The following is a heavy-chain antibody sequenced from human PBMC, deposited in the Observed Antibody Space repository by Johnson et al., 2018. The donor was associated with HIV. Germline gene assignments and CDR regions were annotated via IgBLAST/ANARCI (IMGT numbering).Heavy chain of an antibody. Sequence: VQLVESGGGLVQPGRSLRLPCAASGLTFDDYAMHWVRQAPGKGLEMVSGISWNSGSLGYADSVKGRFTISRDNAKNSLYLHMNSLRAEDTAVYYCARDRPYFYGDYSAFDIWGQGTMVTVSS. V-gene: IGHV3-9*01. CDR1: GLTFDDYA. CDR3: ARDRPYFYGDYSAFDI. CDR2: ISWNSGSL. J-gene: IGHJ3*02. D-gene: IGHD4-17*01.